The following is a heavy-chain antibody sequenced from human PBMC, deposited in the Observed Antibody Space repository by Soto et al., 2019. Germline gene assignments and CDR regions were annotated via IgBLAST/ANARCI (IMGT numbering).Heavy chain of an antibody. Sequence: EAELVESGGGLVQPGGSLTLSCAASGFIFSDYEVDWVRQAPGRGPEWISYISDGGTTIYYAASVKGRFTISRDDAKKSLYLHMNNLRVDDTAIYFCVKEYCTGGTCFDAFDLWGQGPVVTVSS. D-gene: IGHD2-8*02. J-gene: IGHJ3*01. CDR1: GFIFSDYE. CDR3: VKEYCTGGTCFDAFDL. CDR2: ISDGGTTI. V-gene: IGHV3-48*03.